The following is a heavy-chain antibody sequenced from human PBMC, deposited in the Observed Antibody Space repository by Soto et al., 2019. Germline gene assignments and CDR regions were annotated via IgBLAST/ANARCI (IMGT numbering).Heavy chain of an antibody. V-gene: IGHV1-18*01. Sequence: QVQLVQSGAEVKKPGASVKVSCKAPGYIFPSWTISWVRQAPGQGLEWMGWISAYNGNIKDAQKFQGRFTMTTDTSTRTAYMELRSLTSDDTAMYYCAIANYGDNDYWGQGTLVTVSS. J-gene: IGHJ4*02. D-gene: IGHD4-17*01. CDR2: ISAYNGNI. CDR1: GYIFPSWT. CDR3: AIANYGDNDY.